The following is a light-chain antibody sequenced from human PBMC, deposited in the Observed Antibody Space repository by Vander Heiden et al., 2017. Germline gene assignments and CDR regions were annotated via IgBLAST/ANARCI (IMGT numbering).Light chain of an antibody. V-gene: IGKV3-15*01. J-gene: IGKJ4*01. Sequence: EIVLTQSPATLSVSPGERATLSCRASQSVTSNLAWYQQKPGQAPSFLIYDASTRATGIPARFSGSGSGTEFTLTISSLQSEDFAVYYCQHYNNWPTFGGGTKVEIK. CDR3: QHYNNWPT. CDR1: QSVTSN. CDR2: DAS.